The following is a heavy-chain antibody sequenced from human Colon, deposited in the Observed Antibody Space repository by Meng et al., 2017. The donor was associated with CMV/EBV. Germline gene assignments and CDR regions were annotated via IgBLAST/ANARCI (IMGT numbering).Heavy chain of an antibody. CDR1: GASFSSGHW. Sequence: SLSCAVSGASFSSGHWWSWVRQSPGQGLEWIGEMLHTGTTTYNPSLRGRVTFSLDDSKNEFSLKLSSVTAADTAVYYCARNGYYSLESWSQGTLVTVSS. V-gene: IGHV4-4*02. D-gene: IGHD3-22*01. J-gene: IGHJ4*02. CDR3: ARNGYYSLES. CDR2: MLHTGTT.